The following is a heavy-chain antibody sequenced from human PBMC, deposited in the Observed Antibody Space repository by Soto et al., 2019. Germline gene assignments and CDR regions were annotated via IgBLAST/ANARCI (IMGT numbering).Heavy chain of an antibody. D-gene: IGHD2-2*01. CDR2: IVVGSGNT. J-gene: IGHJ6*02. CDR1: GFTFTSSA. V-gene: IGHV1-58*01. CDR3: AAGGWKYYQRYMDV. Sequence: SVKVSCKASGFTFTSSAVQWVRQARGQRLEWIGWIVVGSGNTNYAQKFQERVTITRDMSTSTAYMELSSLRSEDTAVYYCAAGGWKYYQRYMDVWGQGTTVTVSS.